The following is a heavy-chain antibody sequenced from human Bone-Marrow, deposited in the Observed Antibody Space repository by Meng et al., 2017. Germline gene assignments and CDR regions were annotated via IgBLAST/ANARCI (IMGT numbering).Heavy chain of an antibody. Sequence: GSLRLSCTVSGGSISSSSYYWGWIRQPPGKGLEWIGSIYYSGSTYYNPSLKSRVTISVDTSKNQFSLNLISVTAADTAVYFCARDGLCGLGDWGQGTLVTVSS. CDR3: ARDGLCGLGD. V-gene: IGHV4-39*07. J-gene: IGHJ4*02. D-gene: IGHD2-21*01. CDR2: IYYSGST. CDR1: GGSISSSSYY.